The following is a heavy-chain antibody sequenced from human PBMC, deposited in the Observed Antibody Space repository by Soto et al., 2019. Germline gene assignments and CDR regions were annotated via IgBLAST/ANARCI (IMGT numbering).Heavy chain of an antibody. Sequence: EVQLLESGGGLVQPGGSLRLSCEASGFTFSSYAMSWVRQAPGKGLEWVSGISGSGGSTYYADSVKGRFTISRDNSKNTLYLQMNSLRAEDTAVYYCAKSDGYNIKPFDYWGQGTLVTVSS. D-gene: IGHD5-12*01. CDR3: AKSDGYNIKPFDY. J-gene: IGHJ4*02. CDR1: GFTFSSYA. V-gene: IGHV3-23*01. CDR2: ISGSGGST.